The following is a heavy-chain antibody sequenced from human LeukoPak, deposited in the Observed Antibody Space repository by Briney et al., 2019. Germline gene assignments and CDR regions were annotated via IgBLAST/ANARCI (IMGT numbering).Heavy chain of an antibody. Sequence: ASVKVSCKASGYTFTSYGISWVRQAPGQGLEWMGWISAYNGNTNYAQKLQGRVTMTTDTSTSTAYMELRSLRSDDTAVYYCARNSITMVRGVIITDYYYGMDVWDQGTTVTVSS. CDR2: ISAYNGNT. CDR1: GYTFTSYG. D-gene: IGHD3-10*01. J-gene: IGHJ6*02. CDR3: ARNSITMVRGVIITDYYYGMDV. V-gene: IGHV1-18*01.